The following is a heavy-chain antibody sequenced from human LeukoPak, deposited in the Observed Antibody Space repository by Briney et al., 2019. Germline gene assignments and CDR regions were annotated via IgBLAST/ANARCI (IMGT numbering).Heavy chain of an antibody. J-gene: IGHJ4*02. CDR1: GFTFRNYA. V-gene: IGHV3-23*01. CDR2: ISGSGGDT. Sequence: GGSLRLSCAASGFTFRNYAIYWVRQAPGKGLEWVSGISGSGGDTYFADSVKGRFTISRDHSKNTVFLQMDSLRAEDTAVYYCSKTTAGNSSGRYPGWPVDYWGQGTLVTVSS. D-gene: IGHD6-19*01. CDR3: SKTTAGNSSGRYPGWPVDY.